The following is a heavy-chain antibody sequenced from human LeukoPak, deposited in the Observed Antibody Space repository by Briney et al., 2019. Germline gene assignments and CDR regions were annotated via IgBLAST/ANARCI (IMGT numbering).Heavy chain of an antibody. CDR2: ISSSSSYI. Sequence: GGSLRLSCAASGFTFSSYSMNWVRQAPRKGLEWVSSISSSSSYIYYADSVKGRFTISRDNAKNSLYLQMNSLRAEDTAVYYCARDGGYSSSWYFYYYMDVWGKGTTVTVSS. V-gene: IGHV3-21*01. CDR1: GFTFSSYS. J-gene: IGHJ6*03. CDR3: ARDGGYSSSWYFYYYMDV. D-gene: IGHD6-13*01.